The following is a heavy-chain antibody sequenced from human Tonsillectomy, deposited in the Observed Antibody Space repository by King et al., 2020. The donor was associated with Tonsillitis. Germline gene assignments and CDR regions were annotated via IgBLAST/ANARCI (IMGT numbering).Heavy chain of an antibody. D-gene: IGHD2-2*01. J-gene: IGHJ4*02. CDR2: ISGDGVST. Sequence: QLVQSGGGVVQPGGSLRLSCAASGFTFEDYAMHWVRQAPGKGLEWVSLISGDGVSTYYADSVKGRFTISRDNSKTYLYLQMNSLRTEDTALYYCVKGGDIVVVPLDYWGQGTLVTVSS. CDR1: GFTFEDYA. V-gene: IGHV3-43*02. CDR3: VKGGDIVVVPLDY.